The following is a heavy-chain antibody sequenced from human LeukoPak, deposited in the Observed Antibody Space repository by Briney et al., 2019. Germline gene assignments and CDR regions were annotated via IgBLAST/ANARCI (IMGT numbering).Heavy chain of an antibody. Sequence: ASVKVSCKASGYTFTSYYMYWVRQAPGQGLEWMGIINPSGGSTSYAQKFQGRVTMTRDTSTSTVYMELSSLRSEDTAVYYCAREGDYYDTRYYFDYWGQGTLVTVSS. J-gene: IGHJ4*02. CDR1: GYTFTSYY. CDR2: INPSGGST. V-gene: IGHV1-46*01. D-gene: IGHD3-22*01. CDR3: AREGDYYDTRYYFDY.